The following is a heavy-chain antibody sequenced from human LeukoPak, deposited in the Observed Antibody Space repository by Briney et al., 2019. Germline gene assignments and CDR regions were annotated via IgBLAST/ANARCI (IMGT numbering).Heavy chain of an antibody. V-gene: IGHV4-4*02. CDR2: IYHSGST. CDR1: GGSISSSYW. Sequence: SETLSLTCAVSGGSISSSYWWSWVRQPPGKGLEWIGEIYHSGSTNYNPSLKSRVTMSVDKSNNQFSLELRFVTAADTAVYYCARTIAVAGSPGNWGQGTLVTVSS. CDR3: ARTIAVAGSPGN. D-gene: IGHD6-19*01. J-gene: IGHJ4*02.